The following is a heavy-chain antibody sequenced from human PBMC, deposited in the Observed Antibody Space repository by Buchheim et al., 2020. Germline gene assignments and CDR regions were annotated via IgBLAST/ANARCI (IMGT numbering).Heavy chain of an antibody. CDR3: ARNGGKSDFDS. CDR2: ISHSGTT. V-gene: IGHV4-4*02. CDR1: GGSLRGGNW. D-gene: IGHD4-23*01. J-gene: IGHJ4*02. Sequence: QVQLQESGPGLVKPSGTLSLTCAVSGGSLRGGNWWTWVRQPPGKGLEWIGEISHSGTTNYNPSLTSRVTMSVDTSQNQFSLRLTSVTAVDTALYYCARNGGKSDFDSWGQGTL.